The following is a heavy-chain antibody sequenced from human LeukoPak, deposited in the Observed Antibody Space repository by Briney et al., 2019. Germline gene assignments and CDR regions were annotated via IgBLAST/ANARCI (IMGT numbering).Heavy chain of an antibody. V-gene: IGHV5-10-1*01. J-gene: IGHJ4*02. CDR3: ARTLYSSSWFYFDY. Sequence: GESLRISCKGSGYSFTSYWISWLRQMHGKGLGWMGRIDPSDSYTNYSPSFQGHVTISADKSISTAYLQWSSLKASDTAMYYCARTLYSSSWFYFDYRGQATLVTVSS. CDR1: GYSFTSYW. CDR2: IDPSDSYT. D-gene: IGHD6-13*01.